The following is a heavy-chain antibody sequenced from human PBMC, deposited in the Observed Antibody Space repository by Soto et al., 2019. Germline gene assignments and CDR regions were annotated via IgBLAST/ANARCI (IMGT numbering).Heavy chain of an antibody. CDR3: AKDPAKCVAVAGTLCYFDY. D-gene: IGHD6-19*01. CDR2: ISNSGGST. CDR1: GFTFSNYP. Sequence: EVQLLEXGGGLVQXXXSLRLSCAASGFTFSNYPMSWVRQAPGKGLXWVSXISNSGGSTYYADSVKGRFTIXXXXXXXXXXXXXXXXXXXXXXXYYCAKDPAKCVAVAGTLCYFDYWGQGILVTVXS. V-gene: IGHV3-23*01. J-gene: IGHJ4*02.